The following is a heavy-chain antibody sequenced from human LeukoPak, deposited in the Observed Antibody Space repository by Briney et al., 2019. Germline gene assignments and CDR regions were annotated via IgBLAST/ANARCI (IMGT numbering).Heavy chain of an antibody. CDR1: GGSISSGGYY. V-gene: IGHV4-31*03. CDR3: ARDGRGYGPYYFDY. D-gene: IGHD5-18*01. Sequence: PSETLSLTCTVSGGSISSGGYYWSWIRQHPGKGLEWIGYIYYSGSTYYNPSLKSRVTISVDTSKNQFSLKLSSVTAADTAVYYSARDGRGYGPYYFDYWGQGTLVTVSS. CDR2: IYYSGST. J-gene: IGHJ4*02.